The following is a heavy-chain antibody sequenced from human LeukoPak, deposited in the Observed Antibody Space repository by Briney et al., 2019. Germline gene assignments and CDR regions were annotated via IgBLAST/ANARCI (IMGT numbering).Heavy chain of an antibody. CDR3: AREYGDYRFDY. V-gene: IGHV1-69*01. D-gene: IGHD4-17*01. CDR1: VGTFSSYA. CDR2: IIPIFGTA. Sequence: SVKVSCKASVGTFSSYAISWVRQAPGQGLEWMGGIIPIFGTANYAQKFQGRVTITAEESTSTAYMELSSLRSEDTAVYYCAREYGDYRFDYWGQGTLVTVSS. J-gene: IGHJ4*02.